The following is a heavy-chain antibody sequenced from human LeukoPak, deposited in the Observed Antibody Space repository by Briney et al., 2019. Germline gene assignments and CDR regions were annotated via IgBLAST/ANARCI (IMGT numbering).Heavy chain of an antibody. CDR1: GGSISSSNW. J-gene: IGHJ4*02. CDR2: IYHSGST. CDR3: ARMAPYYYDSSGYYYFDP. D-gene: IGHD3-22*01. Sequence: SETLSLTCVVSGGSISSSNWWSWVRQPPGKGLEWIGEIYHSGSTNHNPSLKSRVTISADKSKNQFSLKLGSVTAADTAIYYCARMAPYYYDSSGYYYFDPWGQGTLVTVSS. V-gene: IGHV4-4*02.